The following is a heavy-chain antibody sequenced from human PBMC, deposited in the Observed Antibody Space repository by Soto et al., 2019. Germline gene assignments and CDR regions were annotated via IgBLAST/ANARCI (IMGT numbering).Heavy chain of an antibody. CDR2: IYYSGST. J-gene: IGHJ6*02. Sequence: SETLSLTCTVSGGSISSSSYYWGWIRQPPGKGLEWIGSIYYSGSTYYNPSLKSRVTISVDTSKNQFSLKLSSVTAADTAVYYCARGPLYCISTSCYFRQFRGMDVWGQGTTVTVSS. V-gene: IGHV4-39*01. CDR1: GGSISSSSYY. CDR3: ARGPLYCISTSCYFRQFRGMDV. D-gene: IGHD2-2*01.